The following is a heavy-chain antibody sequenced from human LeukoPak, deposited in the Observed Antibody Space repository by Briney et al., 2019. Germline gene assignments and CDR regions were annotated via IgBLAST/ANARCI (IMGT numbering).Heavy chain of an antibody. V-gene: IGHV3-7*01. CDR3: AGDRGWLIAS. Sequence: PGGSLRLSCAGSGFTFSHFWMNWVRQAPGKGLEWVAIIKQDGSETYYVDSVKGRFTISRDNAKNSVYLQMNSLRAEGTAVYYCAGDRGWLIASWGQGTLVTVSS. CDR1: GFTFSHFW. CDR2: IKQDGSET. J-gene: IGHJ4*02. D-gene: IGHD6-19*01.